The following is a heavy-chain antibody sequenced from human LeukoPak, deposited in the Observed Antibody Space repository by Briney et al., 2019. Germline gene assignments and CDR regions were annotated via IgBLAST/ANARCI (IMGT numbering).Heavy chain of an antibody. CDR3: ARDPGYSSSWSDY. J-gene: IGHJ4*02. V-gene: IGHV3-7*01. D-gene: IGHD6-13*01. CDR2: IKQDGSEK. Sequence: PGGSLRLSCAASGFTFSSYWMSWFRQAPGKGLEWVANIKQDGSEKYYVDPVKGRFTISRDNAKNSLYLQMNSLRAEDTAVYYCARDPGYSSSWSDYWGQGTLVTVSS. CDR1: GFTFSSYW.